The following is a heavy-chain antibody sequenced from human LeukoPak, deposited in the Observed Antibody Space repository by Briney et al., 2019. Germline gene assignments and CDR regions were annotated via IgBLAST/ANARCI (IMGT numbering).Heavy chain of an antibody. Sequence: PGRSLRLSCAASGFTFSSYAMHWVRQAPGKGLEWVAVISYDGSNKYYADSVKGRFTISRDNSKNTLYLQMNSLRAEDTAVYYCARDPLRIAAAYDAFDIWGQGTMVTVSS. CDR1: GFTFSSYA. J-gene: IGHJ3*02. CDR2: ISYDGSNK. V-gene: IGHV3-30-3*01. CDR3: ARDPLRIAAAYDAFDI. D-gene: IGHD6-13*01.